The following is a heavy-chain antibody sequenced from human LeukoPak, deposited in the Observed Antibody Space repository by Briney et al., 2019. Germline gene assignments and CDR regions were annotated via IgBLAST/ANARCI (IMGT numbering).Heavy chain of an antibody. CDR1: GGSISSGGYY. CDR2: IYQSGST. V-gene: IGHV4-30-2*02. J-gene: IGHJ4*02. CDR3: ATPRPYVPAAIFTFDY. D-gene: IGHD2-2*02. Sequence: PSQTLSLTCTVSGGSISSGGYYWNWIRQPPGKALEWIGYIYQSGSTYYNPSLKSRVTISVDRSKNQFSLKLNSVTAADTAVYYCATPRPYVPAAIFTFDYWGQGTLVTVSS.